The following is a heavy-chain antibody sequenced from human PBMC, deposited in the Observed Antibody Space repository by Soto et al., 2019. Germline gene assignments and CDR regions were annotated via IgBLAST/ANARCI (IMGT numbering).Heavy chain of an antibody. CDR2: IMPIFGTA. V-gene: IGHV1-69*01. CDR3: ARGPNFGSGGITKYYYGMDV. Sequence: QVQLVQSGAEVKKPGSSVKVSCKASGGTFSSYAISWVRQAPGQGLEWMGGIMPIFGTANYAQKFQGRVTITADESTSTAYMELSSLSSADTAVYYCARGPNFGSGGITKYYYGMDVWGRGTTVTVSS. D-gene: IGHD2-15*01. J-gene: IGHJ6*02. CDR1: GGTFSSYA.